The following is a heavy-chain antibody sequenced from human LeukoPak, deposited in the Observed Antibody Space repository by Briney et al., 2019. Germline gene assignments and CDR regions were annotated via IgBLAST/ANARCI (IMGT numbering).Heavy chain of an antibody. D-gene: IGHD5-12*01. CDR1: GFTFSSYG. CDR2: ISYDGSNK. V-gene: IGHV3-30*03. J-gene: IGHJ4*02. Sequence: GGSLRLSCAASGFTFSSYGMHWVRQAPGKGLEWVAVISYDGSNKYYADSVKGRFTISRDNSKNTLYLQMNSLRAEDTAVYYCARLARGLIDYWGQGTLVTVSS. CDR3: ARLARGLIDY.